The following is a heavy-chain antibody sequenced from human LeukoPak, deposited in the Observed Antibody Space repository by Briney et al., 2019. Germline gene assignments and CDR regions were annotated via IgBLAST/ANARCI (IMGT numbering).Heavy chain of an antibody. CDR1: GGSFSGYY. V-gene: IGHV4-34*01. J-gene: IGHJ3*02. Sequence: SSETLSLTCAVYGGSFSGYYWSCIRQPPRKGLEWIGEINHSGSTNYNASLKGRVTISGDTSKNQFSLKLSSVNAADTAVYYCARGRGAMVRGVDAFDIWGQGTRVTVSA. D-gene: IGHD3-10*01. CDR2: INHSGST. CDR3: ARGRGAMVRGVDAFDI.